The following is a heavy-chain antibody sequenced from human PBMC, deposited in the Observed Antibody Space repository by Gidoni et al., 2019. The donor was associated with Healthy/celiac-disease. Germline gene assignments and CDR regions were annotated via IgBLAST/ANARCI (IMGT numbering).Heavy chain of an antibody. CDR1: GGTFSSYA. D-gene: IGHD3-10*01. J-gene: IGHJ4*02. CDR2: IIPIFGTA. V-gene: IGHV1-69*01. CDR3: AKVDYYGSGSSDY. Sequence: QVQLVQSGAAVKKPGSSVKVSCKAAGGTFSSYAISWVRQAPGQGLEWMGGIIPIFGTANYAQKFQGRVTITADESTSTAYMELSSLRSEDTAVYYCAKVDYYGSGSSDYWGQGTLVTVSS.